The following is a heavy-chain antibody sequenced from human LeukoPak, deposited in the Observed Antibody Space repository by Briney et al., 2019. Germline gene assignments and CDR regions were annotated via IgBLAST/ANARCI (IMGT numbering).Heavy chain of an antibody. V-gene: IGHV3-23*01. CDR3: AKGHYYGSGSLDY. CDR2: IGGRDGST. CDR1: GFTFSSYG. D-gene: IGHD3-10*01. Sequence: GWSLRLSCAASGFTFSSYGMSWVRQAPGKGLEWVSAIGGRDGSTYYADSVKGRFTISRDNSKNTLYVQMNSLRAEDMAVYYCAKGHYYGSGSLDYWGQGTLVTVSS. J-gene: IGHJ4*02.